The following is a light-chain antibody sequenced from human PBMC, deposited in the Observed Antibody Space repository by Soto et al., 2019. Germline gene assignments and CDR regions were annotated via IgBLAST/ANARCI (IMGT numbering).Light chain of an antibody. CDR1: SGDVGGYNY. CDR3: SSSAGSHNLL. V-gene: IGLV2-8*01. J-gene: IGLJ3*02. CDR2: AVT. Sequence: QSALTQPPSASGSPGQSVTISCTGTSGDVGGYNYVSWYQQHPGKAPKLMIYAVTQRPSGVPDRFSGSKSGNTASLTVSGLQAEDDADYYCSSSAGSHNLLFGGGTKVTFL.